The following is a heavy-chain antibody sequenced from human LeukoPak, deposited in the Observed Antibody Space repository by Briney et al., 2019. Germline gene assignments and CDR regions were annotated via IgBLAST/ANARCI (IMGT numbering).Heavy chain of an antibody. J-gene: IGHJ5*02. D-gene: IGHD2-15*01. Sequence: PSETLSLTCTVSGGSISSYYWGWIRQPAGKGLEWIGRIYTSGRTNYDPSLKSRVTMSVDTSKNQFSLKLSSVTAADTAVYYCAREPLGYCSGGSCYIDPWGQGTLVTVSS. CDR2: IYTSGRT. CDR1: GGSISSYY. V-gene: IGHV4-4*07. CDR3: AREPLGYCSGGSCYIDP.